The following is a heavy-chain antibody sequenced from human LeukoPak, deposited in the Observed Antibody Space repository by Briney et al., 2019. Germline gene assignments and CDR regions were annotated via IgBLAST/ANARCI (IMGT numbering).Heavy chain of an antibody. J-gene: IGHJ4*02. CDR2: ISYDGSNK. Sequence: PGGSLRLSCAASGFTFSSYGMHWVRQAPGKGLEWVAVISYDGSNKYYADSVKGRFTISRDNSKNTLYLQMNSLRAEDTAVYYCAKDFVAVAGNEVNHFDYWAREPWSPSPQ. V-gene: IGHV3-30*18. D-gene: IGHD6-19*01. CDR1: GFTFSSYG. CDR3: AKDFVAVAGNEVNHFDY.